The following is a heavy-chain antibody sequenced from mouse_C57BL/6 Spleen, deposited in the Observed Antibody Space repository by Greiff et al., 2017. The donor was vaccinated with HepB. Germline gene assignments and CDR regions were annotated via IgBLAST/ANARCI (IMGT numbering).Heavy chain of an antibody. Sequence: VQLQQSGPELVKPGASVKLSCKASGYTFTSYDINWVKQRPGQGLEWIGWIYPRDGSTKYNEKFKGKATLTVDTSSSTAYMELHSLTSEDSAVYFCARGRVYYGSSPHWFAYWGQGTLVTVSA. D-gene: IGHD1-1*01. V-gene: IGHV1-85*01. J-gene: IGHJ3*01. CDR1: GYTFTSYD. CDR2: IYPRDGST. CDR3: ARGRVYYGSSPHWFAY.